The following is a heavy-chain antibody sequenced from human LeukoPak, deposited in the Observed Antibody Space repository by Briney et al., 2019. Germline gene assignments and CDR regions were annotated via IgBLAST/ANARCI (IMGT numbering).Heavy chain of an antibody. J-gene: IGHJ4*02. CDR2: IRYDGSNK. V-gene: IGHV3-30*02. CDR1: GFTFSSYG. Sequence: GGSLRLSCAASGFTFSSYGMHWVRQAPGKGLEWVAFIRYDGSNKYYADSVKGRFTISRDNSKNTLYLQMNSLRAEDTAVYYCAKGLYNWNDVKGGDYWGQGTLVTVSS. CDR3: AKGLYNWNDVKGGDY. D-gene: IGHD1-1*01.